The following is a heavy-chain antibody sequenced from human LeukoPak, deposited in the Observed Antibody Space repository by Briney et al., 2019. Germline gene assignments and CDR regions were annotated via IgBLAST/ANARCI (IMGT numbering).Heavy chain of an antibody. J-gene: IGHJ4*02. D-gene: IGHD6-13*01. CDR1: GYTFTSYD. Sequence: ASXXVSCKASGYTFTSYDINWVRQATGQGGEWMGWMNPNSGNTGYAQKFQGRVTMTRNTSISTAYMGLSSLRSEDTAVYYCARGIIAAAGDFDYWGQGTLVTVSS. V-gene: IGHV1-8*01. CDR3: ARGIIAAAGDFDY. CDR2: MNPNSGNT.